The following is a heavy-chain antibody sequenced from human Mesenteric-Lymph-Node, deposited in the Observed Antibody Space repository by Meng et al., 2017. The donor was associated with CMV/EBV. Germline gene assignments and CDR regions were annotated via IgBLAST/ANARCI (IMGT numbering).Heavy chain of an antibody. CDR2: ISGRADNT. V-gene: IGHV3-23*01. D-gene: IGHD2-2*01. CDR1: GFTFISYA. Sequence: GGSLRLSCAASGFTFISYAMNWVRQAPGKGLEWVSAISGRADNTYYADSVRGRFTISRDNAKNTVYLQMNSLRAEDTAVYYCAKHGIRTSSYYYYYGMDVWGQGTTVTVS. J-gene: IGHJ6*02. CDR3: AKHGIRTSSYYYYYGMDV.